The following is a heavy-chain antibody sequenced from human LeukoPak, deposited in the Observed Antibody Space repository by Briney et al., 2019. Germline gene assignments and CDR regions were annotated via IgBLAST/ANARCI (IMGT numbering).Heavy chain of an antibody. V-gene: IGHV3-23*01. CDR3: AKDLAYYDSSGYHLFDY. J-gene: IGHJ4*02. D-gene: IGHD3-22*01. Sequence: GGSLRLSCAASGFTFNNYGMSWVRQAPGTGLEWVSAITGSGGSTYYADSVKGRFTISRDNSKNTLYLQMNSLRAEDTAVYYCAKDLAYYDSSGYHLFDYWGQGTLVTVSS. CDR1: GFTFNNYG. CDR2: ITGSGGST.